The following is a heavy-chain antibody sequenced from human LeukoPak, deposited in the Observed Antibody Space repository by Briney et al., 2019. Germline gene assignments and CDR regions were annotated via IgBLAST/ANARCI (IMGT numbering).Heavy chain of an antibody. CDR1: GGSFSGYY. D-gene: IGHD3-3*01. CDR3: AVIYDFWSDYRRDY. J-gene: IGHJ4*02. Sequence: SETLSLTCAVYGGSFSGYYWSWIREPPQKGVEWIGEINHSGSTNYNPSLKSRVTISVDTSKNQLSLKLSSVTAADTAVYYCAVIYDFWSDYRRDYWGQGTLVTVSS. V-gene: IGHV4-34*01. CDR2: INHSGST.